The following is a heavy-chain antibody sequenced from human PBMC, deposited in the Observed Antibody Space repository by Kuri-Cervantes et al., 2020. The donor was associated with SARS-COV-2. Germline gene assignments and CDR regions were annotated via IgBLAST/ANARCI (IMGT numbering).Heavy chain of an antibody. CDR2: INPSGGST. CDR3: ARDSLSRRKSSDYMDV. Sequence: ASVKVSCKASGYIFTVYYVHWVRRAPGQGLEWMGMINPSGGSTTYGQKFQGRVTMTRDTSTSTVFMQLSSLRSEDTALYYCARDSLSRRKSSDYMDVWGKGTTVTVSS. J-gene: IGHJ6*03. V-gene: IGHV1-46*01. CDR1: GYIFTVYY.